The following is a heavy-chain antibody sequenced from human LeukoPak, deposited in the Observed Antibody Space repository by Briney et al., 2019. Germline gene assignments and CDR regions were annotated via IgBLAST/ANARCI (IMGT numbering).Heavy chain of an antibody. D-gene: IGHD5-18*01. CDR3: ARDSGYSYGPLDY. Sequence: SETLSLTCTVSGGSISSYYWSWIRQPPGKGLEWIGYIYYSGSTYYNPSLKSRVTISVDTSKNQFSLKLSSVTAADTAVYYCARDSGYSYGPLDYWGQGTLVTVSS. V-gene: IGHV4-59*06. CDR1: GGSISSYY. J-gene: IGHJ4*02. CDR2: IYYSGST.